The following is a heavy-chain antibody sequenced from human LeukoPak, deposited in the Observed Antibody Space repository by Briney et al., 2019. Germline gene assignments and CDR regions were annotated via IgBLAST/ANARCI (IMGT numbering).Heavy chain of an antibody. D-gene: IGHD3-10*01. J-gene: IGHJ3*02. CDR2: INPSGGST. CDR1: GYTFTSYY. Sequence: ASVKVSCKASGYTFTSYYMHWVRQAPGQGLEWMGIINPSGGSTSYAQKFQGRVTMTRDTSTSTDYMKLSSLRSEDTAVYYCARGMAGVNAFDIWGQGTMVTVSS. V-gene: IGHV1-46*01. CDR3: ARGMAGVNAFDI.